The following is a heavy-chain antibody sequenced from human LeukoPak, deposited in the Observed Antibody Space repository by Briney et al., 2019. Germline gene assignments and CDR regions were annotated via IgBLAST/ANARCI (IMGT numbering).Heavy chain of an antibody. CDR2: IYYSGST. J-gene: IGHJ5*02. D-gene: IGHD4-11*01. V-gene: IGHV4-31*03. CDR3: ARGSWEMTTVTPWFDP. Sequence: SETRFFTGLFPVASISRGGYYWSGIRQHQEKALEGIGTIYYSGSTYYNPSLKSRVTISVDTSKNQFSLKLSSVTAADTAVYYCARGSWEMTTVTPWFDPWGQGTLVTVSS. CDR1: VASISRGGYY.